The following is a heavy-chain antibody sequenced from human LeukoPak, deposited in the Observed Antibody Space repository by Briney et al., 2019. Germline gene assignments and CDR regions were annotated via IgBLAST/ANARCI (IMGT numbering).Heavy chain of an antibody. D-gene: IGHD3-3*01. V-gene: IGHV1-2*02. J-gene: IGHJ4*02. CDR1: GYTFTGYY. Sequence: ASVKVSCKASGYTFTGYYMHWVLQAPGQGLEWMGWISPNSGGTNYAQKFQGRVTMTRDTSISTAYMELSRLRSDDTAVYYCARDPPNYDFWSGYYLDYWGQGTLVTVSS. CDR2: ISPNSGGT. CDR3: ARDPPNYDFWSGYYLDY.